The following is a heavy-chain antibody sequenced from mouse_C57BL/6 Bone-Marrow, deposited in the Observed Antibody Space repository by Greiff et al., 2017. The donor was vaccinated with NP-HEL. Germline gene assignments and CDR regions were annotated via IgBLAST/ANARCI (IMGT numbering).Heavy chain of an antibody. CDR1: GFTFSDYG. D-gene: IGHD1-1*01. V-gene: IGHV5-17*01. Sequence: EVKLVESGGGLVKPGGSLKLSCAASGFTFSDYGMHWVRQAPEKGLEWVAYISSGSSTIYYADTVTGRFTISRDNAKNTLFLQMTSLRSEDTAMYYCAREGPYYGSSYGYFDVWGTGTTVTVSS. J-gene: IGHJ1*03. CDR2: ISSGSSTI. CDR3: AREGPYYGSSYGYFDV.